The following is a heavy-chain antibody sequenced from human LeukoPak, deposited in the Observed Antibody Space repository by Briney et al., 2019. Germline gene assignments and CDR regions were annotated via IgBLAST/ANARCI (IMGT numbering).Heavy chain of an antibody. Sequence: SETLSLTCTVFGGSISSSNYYWAWFRQPPGKGLDWIGSLYYDGRTYYNPSLKSRVTISVDKSKNQFSLKLSSVTAADTAVYYCAGRWDGSSYYFDYWGQGTLVTVSS. D-gene: IGHD5-24*01. CDR2: LYYDGRT. J-gene: IGHJ4*02. CDR1: GGSISSSNYY. V-gene: IGHV4-39*07. CDR3: AGRWDGSSYYFDY.